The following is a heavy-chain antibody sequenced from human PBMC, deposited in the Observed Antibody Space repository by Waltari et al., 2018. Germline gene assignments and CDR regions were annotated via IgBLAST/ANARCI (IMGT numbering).Heavy chain of an antibody. CDR1: GGSISAYY. J-gene: IGHJ5*02. Sequence: QVQLQESGPGLVKPSETLSLTCTFSGGSISAYYWTWIRQPGGKGLEWIGRTYTSGNTNYNPSLKSRATISIDRSKNQFSLNLSSVTAADTAVYYCARDQPVYSNYRFINRFDPWGQGNLVTVSS. CDR2: TYTSGNT. V-gene: IGHV4-4*07. D-gene: IGHD4-4*01. CDR3: ARDQPVYSNYRFINRFDP.